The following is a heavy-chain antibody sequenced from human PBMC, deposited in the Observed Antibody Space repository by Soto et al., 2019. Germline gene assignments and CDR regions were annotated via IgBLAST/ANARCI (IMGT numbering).Heavy chain of an antibody. J-gene: IGHJ5*02. D-gene: IGHD3-10*01. CDR1: GGSISSGDYY. CDR3: DRESPNYNWFDP. Sequence: PSETLSLTCTVSGGSISSGDYYWSWIRQPPGKGLEWIGYIYYSGSTYYNPSLKSRVTISVDTSKNQFSLKLGSVTAADTAVYYCDRESPNYNWFDPWGQGTLVTVSS. CDR2: IYYSGST. V-gene: IGHV4-30-4*01.